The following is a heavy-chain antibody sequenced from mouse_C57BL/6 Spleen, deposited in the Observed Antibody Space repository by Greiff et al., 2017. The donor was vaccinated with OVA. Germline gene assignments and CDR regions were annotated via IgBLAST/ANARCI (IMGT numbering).Heavy chain of an antibody. Sequence: VQLKQSGPELVKPGDSVKISCKASGYSFTGYFMNWVMQSHGKSLEWIGRINPYNGDTFYNQKFKGKATLTVDKSSSTAHMELRSLTSEDSAVYYCARQDDGDYDWYFDVWGTGTTVTVSS. CDR2: INPYNGDT. D-gene: IGHD2-13*01. CDR3: ARQDDGDYDWYFDV. V-gene: IGHV1-20*01. CDR1: GYSFTGYF. J-gene: IGHJ1*03.